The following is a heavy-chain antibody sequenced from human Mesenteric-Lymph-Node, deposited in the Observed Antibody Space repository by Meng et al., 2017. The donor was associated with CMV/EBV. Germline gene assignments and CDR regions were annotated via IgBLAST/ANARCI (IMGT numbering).Heavy chain of an antibody. CDR3: ARDHSCSSTSCYRWFDP. D-gene: IGHD2-2*02. CDR1: GFTFSTYS. CDR2: ISSSSSSI. J-gene: IGHJ5*02. V-gene: IGHV3-48*04. Sequence: GESLKISCTASGFTFSTYSMNWVRQAPGKGLEWISYISSSSSSIYYADSVKGRFTVSRDNAKNSLYLQMNSLRAEDTAVYYCARDHSCSSTSCYRWFDPWGQGTLVTVSS.